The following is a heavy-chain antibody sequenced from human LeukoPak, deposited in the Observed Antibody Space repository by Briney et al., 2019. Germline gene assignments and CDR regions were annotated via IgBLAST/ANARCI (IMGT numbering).Heavy chain of an antibody. Sequence: PSETLSLTCAVYGGSFSGYYWSWIRQPPGKGLEWIGEINHSGSTNYNPSLKSRVTISVDTSKNQFSLKLSSVTAADTAVYYCARAYWGSYSYFDYWGQGTLVTVSS. V-gene: IGHV4-34*01. CDR3: ARAYWGSYSYFDY. CDR1: GGSFSGYY. J-gene: IGHJ4*02. CDR2: INHSGST. D-gene: IGHD1-26*01.